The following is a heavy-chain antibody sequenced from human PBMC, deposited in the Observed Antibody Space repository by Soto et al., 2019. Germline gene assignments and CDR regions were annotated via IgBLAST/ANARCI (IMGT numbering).Heavy chain of an antibody. CDR2: IYYRGST. CDR1: GGSINSGDYY. D-gene: IGHD3-3*01. Sequence: PSETLSLTCTVSGGSINSGDYYWSWIRQHPGKGLEWIGHIYYRGSTYYNPSLEGRLTISVDTSKNQFSLKLSSVTAADTALYYCARGAGVETSRSYYYGMDVWGQGTTVTV. J-gene: IGHJ6*02. CDR3: ARGAGVETSRSYYYGMDV. V-gene: IGHV4-31*03.